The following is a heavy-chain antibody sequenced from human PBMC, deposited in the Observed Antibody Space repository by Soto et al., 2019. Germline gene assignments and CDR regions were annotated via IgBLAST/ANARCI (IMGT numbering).Heavy chain of an antibody. CDR3: ARRSSGWYFDY. J-gene: IGHJ4*02. CDR2: ISGSGGST. D-gene: IGHD6-19*01. V-gene: IGHV3-23*01. Sequence: EVQLLESGGGLVQPGGSLRLSCAAPGFTFSNYAMNWVRQAPGKGLEWVSVISGSGGSTYYADSVKGRFTISRDNSKNKLYLQMNSLRGEDTAVYYGARRSSGWYFDYWGQGTLVTVSS. CDR1: GFTFSNYA.